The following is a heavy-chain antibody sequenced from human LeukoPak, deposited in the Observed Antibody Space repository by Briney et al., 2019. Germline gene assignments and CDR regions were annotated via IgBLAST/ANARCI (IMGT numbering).Heavy chain of an antibody. CDR1: GGSFSGYY. D-gene: IGHD3-22*01. J-gene: IGHJ5*02. V-gene: IGHV4-34*01. CDR3: ARKGTYNYDTAGGFDP. Sequence: SETLSLTCAVYGGSFSGYYWSWIRQPPGKGLEWIGEINHSGSTNYNPSLKSRVTISVDTSKNQFSLKLSSVTAADTAVYYCARKGTYNYDTAGGFDPWGQGTLVTVS. CDR2: INHSGST.